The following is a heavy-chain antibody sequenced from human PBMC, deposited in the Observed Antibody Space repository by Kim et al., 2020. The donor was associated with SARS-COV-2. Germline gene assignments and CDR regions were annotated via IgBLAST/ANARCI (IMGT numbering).Heavy chain of an antibody. CDR1: GFTFSSYG. Sequence: GGSLTLSCAASGFTFSSYGMHWVRQAPGKGLEWVAVISYDGSNKYYADSVKGRFTISRDNSKNTLYLQMNSLRAEDTAVYYCAKVANYGSGSYPTPFDYRGRGTLATVSS. V-gene: IGHV3-30*18. CDR2: ISYDGSNK. CDR3: AKVANYGSGSYPTPFDY. D-gene: IGHD3-10*01. J-gene: IGHJ4*02.